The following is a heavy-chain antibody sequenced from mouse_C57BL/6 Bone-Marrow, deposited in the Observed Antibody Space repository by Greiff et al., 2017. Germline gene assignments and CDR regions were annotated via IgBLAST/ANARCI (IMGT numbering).Heavy chain of an antibody. D-gene: IGHD1-1*01. Sequence: VQLQQSGAELVKPGASVKLSCKASGYTFTEYTIHWVKQRSGQGLEWIGWFYPGSGSIKYNEKFKDKATLTADKSSSTVYMELSRLTSEDSAVYFCARHEDGLYYYGSSSFDYWGQGTTLTVSS. CDR3: ARHEDGLYYYGSSSFDY. CDR1: GYTFTEYT. CDR2: FYPGSGSI. J-gene: IGHJ2*01. V-gene: IGHV1-62-2*01.